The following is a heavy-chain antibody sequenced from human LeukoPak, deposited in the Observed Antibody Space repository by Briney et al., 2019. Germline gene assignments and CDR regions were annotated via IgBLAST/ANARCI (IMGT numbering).Heavy chain of an antibody. Sequence: PGGPLRLSCAASGFTFSSYAIHWVRQAPGKGLEWVAFIRYDGSNKYYADSVKGRFTISRDNSKNTLYLQMNSLRAEDTAVYYCAKDTGMATTVFDYWGQGTLVTVSS. D-gene: IGHD5-24*01. V-gene: IGHV3-30*02. CDR1: GFTFSSYA. CDR2: IRYDGSNK. J-gene: IGHJ4*02. CDR3: AKDTGMATTVFDY.